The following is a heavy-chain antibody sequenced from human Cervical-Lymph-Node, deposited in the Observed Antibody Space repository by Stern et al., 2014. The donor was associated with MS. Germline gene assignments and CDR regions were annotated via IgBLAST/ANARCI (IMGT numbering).Heavy chain of an antibody. CDR2: GSYDGTQN. V-gene: IGHV3-30-3*01. J-gene: IGHJ4*02. Sequence: VQLVEYGGGVVRPGRSLSLSCVASGFTFSTYAMHWVRQAPGKGLERVAFGSYDGTQNNSTDSVKARFTISRDNSKNTLYLHMNSLRDEDTAVYFCARGGRGVGLEYWGQGALVTVSS. CDR3: ARGGRGVGLEY. D-gene: IGHD3-10*01. CDR1: GFTFSTYA.